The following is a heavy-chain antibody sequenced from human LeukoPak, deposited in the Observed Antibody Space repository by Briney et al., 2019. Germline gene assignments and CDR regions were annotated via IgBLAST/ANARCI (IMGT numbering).Heavy chain of an antibody. CDR3: AHRSGLLSYYFDY. CDR2: ISGSGVTT. J-gene: IGHJ4*02. Sequence: GGSLRLSCAASGFTFSTYAVSWVRQAPGKGLEWVSTISGSGVTTYYADSVKGRFTISRDNSKNTVYLQMNSLRAEDTAVYYCAHRSGLLSYYFDYWGPGTLVTVSS. V-gene: IGHV3-23*01. D-gene: IGHD2-21*02. CDR1: GFTFSTYA.